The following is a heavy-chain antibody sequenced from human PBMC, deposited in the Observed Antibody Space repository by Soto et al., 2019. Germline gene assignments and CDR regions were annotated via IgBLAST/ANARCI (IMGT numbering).Heavy chain of an antibody. J-gene: IGHJ6*02. CDR2: INAGNGNT. CDR3: ARAYCSSTSCYRPHNKYYYYYGMDV. Sequence: GASVKVSCKASGYTFTSYAMHWVRQAPGQRLEWMGWINAGNGNTKYSQKFQGRVTITRDTSASTAYMELSSLRSEDTAVYYCARAYCSSTSCYRPHNKYYYYYGMDVWGQGTTLTVSS. D-gene: IGHD2-2*01. V-gene: IGHV1-3*01. CDR1: GYTFTSYA.